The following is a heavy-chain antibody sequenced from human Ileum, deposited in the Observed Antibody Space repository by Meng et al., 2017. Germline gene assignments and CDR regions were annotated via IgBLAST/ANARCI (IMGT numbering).Heavy chain of an antibody. D-gene: IGHD5-12*01. CDR1: GYTFTDYG. CDR3: AKDSVATATQFDS. V-gene: IGHV1-18*01. J-gene: IGHJ4*02. Sequence: QVQLVQSGPEVKKPGATVTVSCKASGYTFTDYGISWVRQAPGQRLQWLGWVSGYSGQSHYAQRVRDRVAMTTDTSTNTAYMELRSLRSDDTAVYYCAKDSVATATQFDSWGQGTLVTVSS. CDR2: VSGYSGQS.